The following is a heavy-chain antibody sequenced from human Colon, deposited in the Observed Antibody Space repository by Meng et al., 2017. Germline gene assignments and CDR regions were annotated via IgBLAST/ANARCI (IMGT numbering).Heavy chain of an antibody. CDR1: GASVSSDSHY. V-gene: IGHV4-61*03. J-gene: IGHJ5*02. CDR3: ARVNGDFDEAWFDP. CDR2: IYYTGNT. Sequence: GQIPQPGPGLVRPSETLSLTLPVSGASVSSDSHYWSWIRQSPGKGLEWIGYIYYTGNTNYNPSLASRVSMSLDTSKNHFSLHLTSVTAADTAIYYCARVNGDFDEAWFDPWGQGTLVTVSS. D-gene: IGHD4-17*01.